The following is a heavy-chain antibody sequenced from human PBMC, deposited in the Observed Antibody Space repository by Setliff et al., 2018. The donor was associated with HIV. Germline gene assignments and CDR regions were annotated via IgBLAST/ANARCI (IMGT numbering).Heavy chain of an antibody. CDR2: IYHTGST. Sequence: PSETLSLTCTVSGGSISSGSYYWGWIRQPPGNGLEWIGSIYHTGSTYYKPSLKGRVTMSVDTSKNQFSLNLSSVTAADTAVYYCARDRMPMASWVPDKWGQGTLVTVSS. D-gene: IGHD2-2*01. V-gene: IGHV4-39*07. CDR3: ARDRMPMASWVPDK. J-gene: IGHJ4*02. CDR1: GGSISSGSYY.